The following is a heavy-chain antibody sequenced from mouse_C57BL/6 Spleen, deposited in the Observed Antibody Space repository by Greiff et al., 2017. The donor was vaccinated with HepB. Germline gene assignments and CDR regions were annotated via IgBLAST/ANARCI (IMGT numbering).Heavy chain of an antibody. D-gene: IGHD1-1*01. V-gene: IGHV1-26*01. J-gene: IGHJ2*01. CDR1: GYTFTDYY. Sequence: EVQLQQSGPELVKPGASVKISCKASGYTFTDYYMNWVKQSPGKSLEWIGDINPNNGGTSYNQKFKGKATLTVDKSSSTAYMELRSLTSEDSAVYYCADTVAHDDWGQGTTLTVSS. CDR2: INPNNGGT. CDR3: ADTVAHDD.